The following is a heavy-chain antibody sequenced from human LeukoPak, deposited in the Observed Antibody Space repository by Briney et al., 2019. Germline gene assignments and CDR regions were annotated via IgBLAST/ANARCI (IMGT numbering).Heavy chain of an antibody. Sequence: GGSLRLSCAASGFTFSSYSMNWVHQAPGKGLEWVSYISSSGSTIDYADSVKGRFTISRDNAKNSLYLQMNSLRAEDTAVYYCSRLRGYSYGYADYWGQGTLVTVSS. CDR1: GFTFSSYS. CDR3: SRLRGYSYGYADY. D-gene: IGHD5-18*01. CDR2: ISSSGSTI. J-gene: IGHJ4*02. V-gene: IGHV3-48*04.